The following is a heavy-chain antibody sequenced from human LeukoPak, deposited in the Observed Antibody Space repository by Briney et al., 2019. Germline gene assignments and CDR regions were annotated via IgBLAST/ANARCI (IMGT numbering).Heavy chain of an antibody. CDR3: ATATRGWYSSWFDP. V-gene: IGHV1-8*01. D-gene: IGHD6-13*01. CDR2: MNPNSGDT. CDR1: GYTFTSYD. Sequence: ASVKVSCKASGYTFTSYDINWVRRATGQGLEWMGWMNPNSGDTAYAQKFQGRVTMTRDTSISTAYMELSSLRSEDTAVYYCATATRGWYSSWFDPGGKEPWVTVPS. J-gene: IGHJ5*02.